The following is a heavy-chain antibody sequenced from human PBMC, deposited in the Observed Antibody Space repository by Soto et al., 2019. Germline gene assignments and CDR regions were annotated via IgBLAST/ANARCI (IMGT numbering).Heavy chain of an antibody. CDR1: GYTFSDYG. V-gene: IGHV1-18*01. J-gene: IGHJ5*02. CDR2: IHLYSDAT. D-gene: IGHD2-2*01. CDR3: ARVVPGAEAWFGP. Sequence: ASVKVSCKTSGYTFSDYGITWVRQSPGQPLAWLGWIHLYSDATNYAQKFQGRVSMTTDTSTTTADMELRSLRSDDTAVYYCARVVPGAEAWFGPWGQGTLVSV.